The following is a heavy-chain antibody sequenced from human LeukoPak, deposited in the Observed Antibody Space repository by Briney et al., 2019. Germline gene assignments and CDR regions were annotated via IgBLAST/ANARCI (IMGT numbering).Heavy chain of an antibody. J-gene: IGHJ4*02. V-gene: IGHV4-34*01. CDR1: GGSLSGYY. Sequence: SETLSLTCAVYGGSLSGYYWSWIRQPPGKGLEWIGEINHSGSTNYNPSLKSRVTISVDTSKNQFSLKLSSVTAADTAVYYCARVPLSRRVVPIRGYFDYWGQGTLVTVSS. CDR3: ARVPLSRRVVPIRGYFDY. D-gene: IGHD3-3*01. CDR2: INHSGST.